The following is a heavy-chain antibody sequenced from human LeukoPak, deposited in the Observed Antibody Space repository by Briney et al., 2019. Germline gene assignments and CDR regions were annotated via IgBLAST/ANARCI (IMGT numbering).Heavy chain of an antibody. D-gene: IGHD3-10*01. J-gene: IGHJ3*02. CDR3: ARGSIWDAFDI. V-gene: IGHV4-39*01. Sequence: SETLSLTCAVSGGSISSNSYYWGWIRQPPGQGLEWIGSIYYSGSTYYNPSLKSRVTISVDTSKNQFSLKLSSVTAADTAVYYCARGSIWDAFDIWGQGTMVTVSS. CDR1: GGSISSNSYY. CDR2: IYYSGST.